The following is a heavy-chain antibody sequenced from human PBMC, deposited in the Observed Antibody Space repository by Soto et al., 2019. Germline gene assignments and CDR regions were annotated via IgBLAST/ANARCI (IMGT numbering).Heavy chain of an antibody. V-gene: IGHV3-30*18. Sequence: QELLVESGGGVVQPGRSLRLSCSASGFIFSIYGMHWVRQAPGKGLEWVAVISYDGSYQYYADSVKGRFTISRDNSKNTLYLEKNILRIEDPAVYSCAKDVATSVSKYSYGMDVWGQGTTVTVSS. J-gene: IGHJ6*02. CDR1: GFIFSIYG. D-gene: IGHD6-13*01. CDR3: AKDVATSVSKYSYGMDV. CDR2: ISYDGSYQ.